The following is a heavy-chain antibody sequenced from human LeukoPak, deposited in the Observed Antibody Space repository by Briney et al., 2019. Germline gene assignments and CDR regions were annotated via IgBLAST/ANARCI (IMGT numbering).Heavy chain of an antibody. CDR3: GRAGPVTKDHFMDV. Sequence: GGSLRLSCTASGFTFSSYSMNWVRQAPGKGLEWVSSISTSSSYIYYADSVKGRFTISRDNAKNSLFLQMNSLSAEDTAVYYCGRAGPVTKDHFMDVWGKGTTVTVSS. V-gene: IGHV3-21*01. CDR1: GFTFSSYS. J-gene: IGHJ6*03. CDR2: ISTSSSYI. D-gene: IGHD2-2*01.